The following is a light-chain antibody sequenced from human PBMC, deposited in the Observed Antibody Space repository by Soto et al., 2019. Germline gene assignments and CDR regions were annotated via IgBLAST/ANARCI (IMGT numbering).Light chain of an antibody. CDR2: DVS. J-gene: IGLJ1*01. CDR1: SSDIVGYNY. CDR3: SSFSVASPL. Sequence: QSVLTQPASMSGSPGQSVTISCAGTSSDIVGYNYVSWYQHHPGTAPKLIIYDVSSRPSGVSHRFSASKSGNTASLTISGLQAEDEADYYCSSFSVASPLFGTGTKVTVL. V-gene: IGLV2-14*01.